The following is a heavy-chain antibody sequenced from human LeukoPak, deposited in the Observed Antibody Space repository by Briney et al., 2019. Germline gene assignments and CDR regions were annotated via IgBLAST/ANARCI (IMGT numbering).Heavy chain of an antibody. Sequence: SQTLSLTCAISGDSASINYAGWNWIRQSSSRGLEWLGRTYFRSKWYNDYAESVKSRATINADTSKNQFSLHLSSVTPEDTAVYYCARVQHLGQGFLSSGQGTLVTVSS. D-gene: IGHD6-13*01. CDR3: ARVQHLGQGFLS. CDR1: GDSASINYAG. J-gene: IGHJ5*02. V-gene: IGHV6-1*01. CDR2: TYFRSKWYN.